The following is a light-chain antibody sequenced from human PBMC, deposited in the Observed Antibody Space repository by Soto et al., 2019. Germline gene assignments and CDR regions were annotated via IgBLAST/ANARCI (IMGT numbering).Light chain of an antibody. CDR3: STYAGNNKYV. CDR1: SSDVGTYNL. V-gene: IGLV2-14*02. J-gene: IGLJ1*01. Sequence: QSALTQPASVSGSLGQSITISCTGTSSDVGTYNLVSWYQQLPDKAPKLIIHEVNKRPSGVPDRFSGSKSGNTASLTVSGLQAEDEADYYCSTYAGNNKYVFGSGTKLTVL. CDR2: EVN.